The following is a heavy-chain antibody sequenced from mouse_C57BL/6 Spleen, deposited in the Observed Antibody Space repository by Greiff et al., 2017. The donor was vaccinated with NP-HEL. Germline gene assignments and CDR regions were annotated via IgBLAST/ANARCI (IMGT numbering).Heavy chain of an antibody. V-gene: IGHV1-66*01. Sequence: QVQLQQSGPELVKPGASVKISCKASGYSFTSYYIHWVKQRPGQGLEWIGWIYPGSGNTKYNEKFKGKATLPADTSSSTAYMQLSSLTSEDSAVYYCARGGELGRFSFAYWGQGTLVTVSA. CDR3: ARGGELGRFSFAY. CDR1: GYSFTSYY. J-gene: IGHJ3*01. CDR2: IYPGSGNT. D-gene: IGHD4-1*01.